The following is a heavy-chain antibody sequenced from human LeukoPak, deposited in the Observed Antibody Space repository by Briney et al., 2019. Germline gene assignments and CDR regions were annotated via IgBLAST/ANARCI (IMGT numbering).Heavy chain of an antibody. D-gene: IGHD5-24*01. V-gene: IGHV3-30*02. J-gene: IGHJ6*03. Sequence: GGSLRLSCAASGFTFSSYGIHWVRQAPGKGLEWVAFIRYDGSNKYYADSVKGRFTISRDSSKNTLYLQMNSLRAEDTAVYYCAKSGIEMTVYYYYMDVWGKGTTVTISS. CDR1: GFTFSSYG. CDR3: AKSGIEMTVYYYYMDV. CDR2: IRYDGSNK.